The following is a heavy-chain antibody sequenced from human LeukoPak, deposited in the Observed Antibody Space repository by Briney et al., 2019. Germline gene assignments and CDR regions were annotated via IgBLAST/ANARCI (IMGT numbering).Heavy chain of an antibody. Sequence: PSETLSLTCTVSGGSIGSCYWSWIRQPAGKGLEWIGRIYTSGSTNYNPSLKSRVTMSVDTSRNQSSLKLSSVTAADTAVYYCARGYRGTDFDYWGLGTLVTVSS. CDR3: ARGYRGTDFDY. V-gene: IGHV4-4*07. D-gene: IGHD5-18*01. CDR2: IYTSGST. CDR1: GGSIGSCY. J-gene: IGHJ4*02.